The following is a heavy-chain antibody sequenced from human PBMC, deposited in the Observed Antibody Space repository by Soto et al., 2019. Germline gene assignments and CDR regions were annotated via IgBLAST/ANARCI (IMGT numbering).Heavy chain of an antibody. Sequence: EVQLVESGGGLVQPGGSLRLSCAASVFTFSSHWMHWVRQAPGKGLVLVSHIGPHGSSTRDADSVQGRFTISRDNARNTLYLHMNSLRDEYTAVYYCARVNSWSYDYCGQGIFVTVSS. J-gene: IGHJ4*02. V-gene: IGHV3-74*01. CDR1: VFTFSSHW. CDR2: IGPHGSST. D-gene: IGHD6-13*01. CDR3: ARVNSWSYDY.